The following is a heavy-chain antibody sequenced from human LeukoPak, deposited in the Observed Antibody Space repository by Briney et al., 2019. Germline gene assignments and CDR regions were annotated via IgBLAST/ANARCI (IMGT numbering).Heavy chain of an antibody. J-gene: IGHJ4*02. CDR1: GGSISSYY. V-gene: IGHV4-59*01. CDR2: IYYSAST. D-gene: IGHD1-26*01. Sequence: SETLSLTCTVSGGSISSYYWSWIRQPPGKGLEWIGYIYYSASTNYNPSLKSRVTISVDTSKNQFSLKLSSVTAADTAVYYCAGSGSYYMLDYWGQGTLVTVSS. CDR3: AGSGSYYMLDY.